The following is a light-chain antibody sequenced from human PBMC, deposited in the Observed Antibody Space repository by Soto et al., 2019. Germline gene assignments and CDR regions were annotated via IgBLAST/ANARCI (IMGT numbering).Light chain of an antibody. CDR2: AAT. V-gene: IGKV1-39*01. CDR1: QSINSN. J-gene: IGKJ5*01. CDR3: QQSFTTASIT. Sequence: DIQMTQSPSSLSASVGDRVTITCRASQSINSNLNWYQHKPGKAPKLLIYAATSLQNGVPSRFRGGGSGTEFTLTISSLQPEDFGTYYCQQSFTTASITFGQGTRLEMK.